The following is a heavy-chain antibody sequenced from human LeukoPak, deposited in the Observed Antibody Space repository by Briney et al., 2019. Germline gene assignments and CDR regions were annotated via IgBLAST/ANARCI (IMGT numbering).Heavy chain of an antibody. Sequence: QASETLSLTCTVSGGSISGYYWSWIRQPAGKGLEWIGRIYTSGSTNYNPSLKSRVTMSVDTSKNQFSLKVSSVTAADTAVYYCVSSSWAFDYWGQGTLVTVSS. CDR1: GGSISGYY. D-gene: IGHD6-13*01. CDR3: VSSSWAFDY. V-gene: IGHV4-4*07. CDR2: IYTSGST. J-gene: IGHJ4*02.